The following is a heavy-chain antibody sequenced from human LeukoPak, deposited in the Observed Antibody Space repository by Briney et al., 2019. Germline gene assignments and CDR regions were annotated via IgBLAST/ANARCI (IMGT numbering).Heavy chain of an antibody. CDR1: GGSSSSGDYY. V-gene: IGHV4-31*03. D-gene: IGHD3-22*01. J-gene: IGHJ4*02. CDR3: ARSYDSSGYYPHY. CDR2: IYYSGST. Sequence: SETLSLTCTVSGGSSSSGDYYWSWIRQHPGKGLEWIGYIYYSGSTYYNPSLKSRVTISVDTSKNQFSLKLSPVTAADTAVYYCARSYDSSGYYPHYWGQGTLVTVSS.